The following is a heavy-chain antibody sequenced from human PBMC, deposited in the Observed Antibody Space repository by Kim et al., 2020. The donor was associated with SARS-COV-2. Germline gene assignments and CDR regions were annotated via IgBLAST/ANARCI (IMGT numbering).Heavy chain of an antibody. CDR3: ARDEPPGSSDY. J-gene: IGHJ4*02. CDR2: INEDGSEN. D-gene: IGHD2-15*01. Sequence: GGSLRLSCAASGFIFSSYWMSWVRQAPGKGPEWVANINEDGSENYYVDSVKGRFTISRDNAKHSLYLQMNSLRAEDTAVYYCARDEPPGSSDYWGRGTLATVSS. CDR1: GFIFSSYW. V-gene: IGHV3-7*01.